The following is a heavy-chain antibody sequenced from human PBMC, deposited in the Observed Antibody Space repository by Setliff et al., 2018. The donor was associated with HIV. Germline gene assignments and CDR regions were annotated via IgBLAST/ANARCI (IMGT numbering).Heavy chain of an antibody. J-gene: IGHJ3*01. D-gene: IGHD5-12*01. CDR1: GDSISSGGYY. Sequence: SETLSLTCTVSGDSISSGGYYWGWIRQPPGKGLEWIGSIYHSGSTYYNPSVKSRVTLSVDTSKNQFSLKLSSVTAADTAVYYCARALGGGYGHAFDVWGQGTMVTVSS. CDR2: IYHSGST. V-gene: IGHV4-39*07. CDR3: ARALGGGYGHAFDV.